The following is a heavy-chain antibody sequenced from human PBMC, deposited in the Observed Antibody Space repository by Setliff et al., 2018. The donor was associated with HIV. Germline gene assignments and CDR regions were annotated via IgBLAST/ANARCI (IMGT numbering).Heavy chain of an antibody. CDR2: LNQSGNT. D-gene: IGHD3-10*01. CDR3: AREGGQGYSGSGSFYHRNFDL. V-gene: IGHV4-34*01. J-gene: IGHJ2*01. CDR1: GGSLSGYY. Sequence: SETLSLTCAVYGGSLSGYYWSWVRQSPGRGLEWIGELNQSGNTNFNPSLKSRLIISVDTSKSQFSLKLTSVTAADTALYYCAREGGQGYSGSGSFYHRNFDLWGRGTLVTVSS.